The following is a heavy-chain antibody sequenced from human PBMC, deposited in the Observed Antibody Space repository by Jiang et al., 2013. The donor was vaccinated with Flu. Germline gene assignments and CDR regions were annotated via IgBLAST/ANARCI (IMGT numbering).Heavy chain of an antibody. Sequence: VQLLESGGGVVQPGRSLRLSCAASGFTFSSYGMHWVRQAPGKGLEWVAVIWYDGRNKYYADSVKGRFTISRDKSKNTLYLQMNSLRAEDTAVYYCARDRSMGSGELFQDTYYYYGMDVWGRRDHGHRLL. V-gene: IGHV3-33*01. CDR1: GFTFSSYG. J-gene: IGHJ6*02. CDR2: IWYDGRNK. D-gene: IGHD3-16*01. CDR3: ARDRSMGSGELFQDTYYYYGMDV.